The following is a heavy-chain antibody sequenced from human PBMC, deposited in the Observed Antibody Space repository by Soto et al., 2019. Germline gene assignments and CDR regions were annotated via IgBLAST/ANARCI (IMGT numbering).Heavy chain of an antibody. V-gene: IGHV3-30*18. J-gene: IGHJ5*02. D-gene: IGHD4-17*01. Sequence: QVQLVESGGGVVQPGRSLRLSCAASGFTFDSYGMHWVRQAPGKGLEWVAVISSDGNNKYYADSVKGRFSIYRDNFNNILYLQMSSPRVEDAAVYYCVKDLLQNPVTTCGSWCQGTRVTVSS. CDR3: VKDLLQNPVTTCGS. CDR1: GFTFDSYG. CDR2: ISSDGNNK.